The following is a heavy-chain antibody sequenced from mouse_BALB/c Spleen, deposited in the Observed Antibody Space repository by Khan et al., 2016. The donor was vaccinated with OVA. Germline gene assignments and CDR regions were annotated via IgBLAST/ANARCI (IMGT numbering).Heavy chain of an antibody. Sequence: VQLQQSGPGLVAPSQSLSITCTVSGFSLSRYNIHWVRQPPGKGLEWLGMIWAGGGTDYNSTIKYRLNISKDNSKSPVFLKMNSLQTDDSAMYYCARAYYRYDGYYAMDYWGQGTSVTVSS. CDR2: IWAGGGT. D-gene: IGHD2-14*01. V-gene: IGHV2-6-4*01. CDR3: ARAYYRYDGYYAMDY. CDR1: GFSLSRYN. J-gene: IGHJ4*01.